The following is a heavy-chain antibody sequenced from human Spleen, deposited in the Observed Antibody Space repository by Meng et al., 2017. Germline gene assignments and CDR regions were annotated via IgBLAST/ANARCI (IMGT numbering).Heavy chain of an antibody. CDR2: ISWNRGTI. V-gene: IGHV3-9*01. Sequence: SLKISCAASGFTFDDYAMHWVRQAPGKGLEWVSGISWNRGTIGYGDSVKGRFTISRDNAKNSLYLQMNSLRAEDTAVYYCAREAGLYDSSGYYPDYWGQGTLVTVSS. D-gene: IGHD3-22*01. J-gene: IGHJ4*02. CDR1: GFTFDDYA. CDR3: AREAGLYDSSGYYPDY.